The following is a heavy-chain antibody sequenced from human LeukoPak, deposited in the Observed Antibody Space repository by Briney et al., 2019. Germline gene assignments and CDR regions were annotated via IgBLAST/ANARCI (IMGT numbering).Heavy chain of an antibody. D-gene: IGHD6-19*01. V-gene: IGHV6-1*01. CDR3: AREGSSGWSYFFDY. J-gene: IGHJ4*02. CDR2: TYYRSKWYN. CDR1: GDSVSSNSAA. Sequence: SQTLSLTCAISGDSVSSNSAAWTWIRQSPSRGLEWLGRTYYRSKWYNDYALSVKSRISINPDTSKNQFSLQLNSVTPEDTAVYYCAREGSSGWSYFFDYWGQGTLFTVSS.